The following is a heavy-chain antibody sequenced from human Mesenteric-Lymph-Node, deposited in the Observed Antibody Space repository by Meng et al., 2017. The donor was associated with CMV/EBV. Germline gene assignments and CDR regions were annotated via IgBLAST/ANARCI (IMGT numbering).Heavy chain of an antibody. CDR2: IIDKGST. CDR1: SRRW. J-gene: IGHJ4*02. Sequence: SRRWGSWVRQPPGKGLEWMGEIIDKGSTAYNPSLKSRVTMSIDESKNHFSLKVTSVTAADTAIYYCARNGYYSLEYWRQGTLVTVSS. CDR3: ARNGYYSLEY. D-gene: IGHD3-22*01. V-gene: IGHV4-4*02.